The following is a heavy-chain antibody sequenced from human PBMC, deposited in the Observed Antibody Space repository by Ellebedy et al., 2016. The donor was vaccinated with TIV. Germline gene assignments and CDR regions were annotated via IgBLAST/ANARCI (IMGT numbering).Heavy chain of an antibody. CDR1: GGSVSSYY. CDR2: IFYSGST. V-gene: IGHV4-59*08. D-gene: IGHD4-17*01. Sequence: MPSETLSLTCTVSGGSVSSYYWSWIRQPPGKGLEWIEYIFYSGSTNYSPSLKIRVTISLDTSKNQFSLKLNSVTAADTAVYYCAGDYGAYFDYWGQGTLVTVSS. J-gene: IGHJ4*02. CDR3: AGDYGAYFDY.